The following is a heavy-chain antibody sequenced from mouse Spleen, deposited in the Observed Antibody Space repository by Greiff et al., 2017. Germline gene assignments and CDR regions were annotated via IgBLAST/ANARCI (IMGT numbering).Heavy chain of an antibody. V-gene: IGHV5-9*04. Sequence: DVHLVESGGGLVKPGGSLKLSCAASGFTFSSYTMSWVRQTPAKRLEWVATISSGGGNTYYPDSVKGRFTISRDNARNTLYLQMSSLRSEDTAMYYCARQRLYYGDYGGAMDYWGQGTSVTVSS. D-gene: IGHD2-13*01. CDR1: GFTFSSYT. CDR3: ARQRLYYGDYGGAMDY. CDR2: ISSGGGNT. J-gene: IGHJ4*01.